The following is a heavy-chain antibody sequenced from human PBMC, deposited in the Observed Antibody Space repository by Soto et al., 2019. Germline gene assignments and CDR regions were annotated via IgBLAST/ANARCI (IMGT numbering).Heavy chain of an antibody. CDR2: IKGEADGGTT. D-gene: IGHD3-22*01. Sequence: GGSLRLSCAASGFTFSNAWMSWVRQAPGKGLEWVGHIKGEADGGTTDYAAPVKGRITISRDHSKDTLYLQMNSLKTEDTAVNYCTTGLSNGYYNFDYWGQGTPVTVS. CDR3: TTGLSNGYYNFDY. CDR1: GFTFSNAW. V-gene: IGHV3-15*01. J-gene: IGHJ4*02.